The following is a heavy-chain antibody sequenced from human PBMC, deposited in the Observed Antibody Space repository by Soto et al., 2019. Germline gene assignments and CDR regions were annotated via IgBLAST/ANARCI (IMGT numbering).Heavy chain of an antibody. Sequence: QVQLQESGPGLVKPSGTLSLTCAVSGGSISSPNWWSWVRQPPGKGLEWIGEVYHSGSTTHNPSLKSRVTITVDKSKTLFSLRLTSVTAADTAVYYCAKFSSAGYYFESWGQGTLVTVSS. V-gene: IGHV4-4*02. CDR1: GGSISSPNW. CDR2: VYHSGST. CDR3: AKFSSAGYYFES. D-gene: IGHD3-3*01. J-gene: IGHJ4*02.